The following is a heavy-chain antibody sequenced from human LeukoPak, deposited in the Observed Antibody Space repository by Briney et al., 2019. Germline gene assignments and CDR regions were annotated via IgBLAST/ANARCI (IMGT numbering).Heavy chain of an antibody. CDR3: ARGSSEYYYDSSGLNWFDP. V-gene: IGHV1-69*04. Sequence: ASVKVSCKASGGTFSSYAISWVRQAPGQGLEWMGRIIPTLGIANYAQKFQGRVTITADKSTSTAYMELSSLRSEDTAVYYCARGSSEYYYDSSGLNWFDPWGQGTLVTVSS. D-gene: IGHD3-22*01. CDR1: GGTFSSYA. J-gene: IGHJ5*02. CDR2: IIPTLGIA.